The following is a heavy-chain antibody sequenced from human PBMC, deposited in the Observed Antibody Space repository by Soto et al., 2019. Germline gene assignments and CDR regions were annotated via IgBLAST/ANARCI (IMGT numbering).Heavy chain of an antibody. CDR3: TRDASRDSSARGWFDP. CDR2: ISSNSAYI. J-gene: IGHJ5*02. Sequence: SLRLSCAATGFTFRSFTMNWVRQAPGKGLEWVSTISSNSAYIYYTDALRGRFTISRDNAKNSLHLQMNSLRAEDTAVYYCTRDASRDSSARGWFDPWGPGTLVTVSS. CDR1: GFTFRSFT. D-gene: IGHD6-13*01. V-gene: IGHV3-21*01.